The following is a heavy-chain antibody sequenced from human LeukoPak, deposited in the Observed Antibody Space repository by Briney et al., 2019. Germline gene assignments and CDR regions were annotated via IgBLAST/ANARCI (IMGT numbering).Heavy chain of an antibody. D-gene: IGHD4-17*01. J-gene: IGHJ4*02. Sequence: GESLKISCQGSGYSFTNYWIGWVRQMPGKGLEWMGIIYPGDSDTRYSPSFQGQVTISADKSINTAYLQWSSLKASDSAMYYCARRDFGDFSYSGYWGQGTLVTVSS. CDR3: ARRDFGDFSYSGY. CDR1: GYSFTNYW. V-gene: IGHV5-51*01. CDR2: IYPGDSDT.